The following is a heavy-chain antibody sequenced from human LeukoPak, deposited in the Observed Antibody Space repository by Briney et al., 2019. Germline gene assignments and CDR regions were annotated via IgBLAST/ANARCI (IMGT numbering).Heavy chain of an antibody. CDR2: IKQDGSEK. CDR3: AKISHDYGDSADY. V-gene: IGHV3-7*01. D-gene: IGHD4-17*01. J-gene: IGHJ4*02. CDR1: GFTFRNYW. Sequence: GGSLRLSCAASGFTFRNYWMSWVRQAPGKGLEWVANIKQDGSEKYYVDSVKGRFTISRDNAKNSLYLQMNSLRAEDTAMYYCAKISHDYGDSADYWGQGTLVTVSS.